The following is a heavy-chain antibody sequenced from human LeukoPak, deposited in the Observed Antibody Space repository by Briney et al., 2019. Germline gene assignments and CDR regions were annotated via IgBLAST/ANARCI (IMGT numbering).Heavy chain of an antibody. V-gene: IGHV3-73*01. Sequence: GGSLRLSCAASGFTFSASALHWVRQASGKGLEWVGRIRSKANSYATAYAASVKGRFTISRDDSKNTAYLQMNSLKTEDTAVYYFTRLLSAEPFDYWGQGTLVSVSS. CDR1: GFTFSASA. J-gene: IGHJ4*02. D-gene: IGHD1-26*01. CDR3: TRLLSAEPFDY. CDR2: IRSKANSYAT.